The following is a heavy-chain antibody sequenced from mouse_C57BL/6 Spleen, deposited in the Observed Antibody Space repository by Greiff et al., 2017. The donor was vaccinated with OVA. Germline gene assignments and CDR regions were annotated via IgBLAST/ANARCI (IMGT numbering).Heavy chain of an antibody. Sequence: VKLQQPGAELVMPGASVKLSCKASGYTFTSYWMHWVKQRPGQGLEWIGEIDPSDSYTNYNQKFKGKSTLTVDKSSSTAYMQLSSLTSEDSAVYYCARLDFQLPFDYWGQGTTLTVSS. D-gene: IGHD4-1*02. CDR1: GYTFTSYW. CDR3: ARLDFQLPFDY. J-gene: IGHJ2*01. V-gene: IGHV1-69*01. CDR2: IDPSDSYT.